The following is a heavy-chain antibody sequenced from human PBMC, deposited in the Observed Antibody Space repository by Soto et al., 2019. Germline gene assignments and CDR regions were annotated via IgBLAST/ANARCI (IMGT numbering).Heavy chain of an antibody. CDR1: GFIFSTYA. V-gene: IGHV3-30*04. D-gene: IGHD3-22*01. J-gene: IGHJ3*02. CDR2: ISYDGRNK. CDR3: ASEYDSSGYGCDAFDI. Sequence: QVQLVESGGGVVQPGRSLRLSCAASGFIFSTYAMHWVRQAPGKGLEWVTFISYDGRNKYYADSVKDRFTISRDNSKNKLYLLMNSLRTEDTAVYYCASEYDSSGYGCDAFDIWGQGTMVTVSS.